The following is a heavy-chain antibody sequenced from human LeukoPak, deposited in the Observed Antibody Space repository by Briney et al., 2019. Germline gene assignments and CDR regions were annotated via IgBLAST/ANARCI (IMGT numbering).Heavy chain of an antibody. CDR3: ARVFTSSGPYYFDY. V-gene: IGHV6-1*01. Sequence: SQTLSLTCAISGDSVSSNSVTWNWIRQSPSRGLEWLGRTYYRSKWYNDYAVSVKSRMTINPDTSKNQLSLQLNPVTPEDTAVYYCARVFTSSGPYYFDYWGQGTLVTVSS. CDR1: GDSVSSNSVT. D-gene: IGHD6-25*01. J-gene: IGHJ4*02. CDR2: TYYRSKWYN.